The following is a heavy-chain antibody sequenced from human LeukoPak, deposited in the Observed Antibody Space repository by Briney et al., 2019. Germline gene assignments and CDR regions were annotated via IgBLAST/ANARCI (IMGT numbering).Heavy chain of an antibody. Sequence: SETLSLTCTVSGVSISSSSYYWGWIRQPPGKGLEWIGSVYSSGSTYYNPSLKSRVTISVDTSKNQFSLKLSSVTAADTAVYYCARDSQYWFDPWGQGTLVTVSS. V-gene: IGHV4-39*02. CDR1: GVSISSSSYY. CDR3: ARDSQYWFDP. CDR2: VYSSGST. J-gene: IGHJ5*02.